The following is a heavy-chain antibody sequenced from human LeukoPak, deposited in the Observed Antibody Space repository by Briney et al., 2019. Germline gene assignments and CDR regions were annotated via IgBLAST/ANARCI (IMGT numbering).Heavy chain of an antibody. D-gene: IGHD3-22*01. Sequence: TSETLSLTCTVSGGSISGSSYYWGWIRQPPGKGLEWIGSIYYSGSTYYNPSLKSRVTISVDTSKNQFSLKLSSVTAADTAVYYCARGDDDSSGYYYFDYWGQGTLVTVSS. CDR2: IYYSGST. V-gene: IGHV4-39*07. J-gene: IGHJ4*02. CDR3: ARGDDDSSGYYYFDY. CDR1: GGSISGSSYY.